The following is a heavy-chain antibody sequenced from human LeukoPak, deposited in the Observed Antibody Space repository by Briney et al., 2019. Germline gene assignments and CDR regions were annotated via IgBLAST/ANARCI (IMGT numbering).Heavy chain of an antibody. CDR1: GYTLTELS. D-gene: IGHD3-22*01. Sequence: ASVKVSCKVSGYTLTELSMHWVRQAPGKGLEWMGGFDPEDGETIYAQKFQGRVTMTEDTSTDTAYMELSSLRSEDTAVYYCATVGTYYYDSSGLDYWGQGTLVTVSS. CDR2: FDPEDGET. V-gene: IGHV1-24*01. J-gene: IGHJ4*02. CDR3: ATVGTYYYDSSGLDY.